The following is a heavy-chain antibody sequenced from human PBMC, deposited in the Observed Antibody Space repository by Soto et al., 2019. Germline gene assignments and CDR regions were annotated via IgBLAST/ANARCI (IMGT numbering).Heavy chain of an antibody. J-gene: IGHJ4*02. CDR1: GFTFSSYV. CDR2: ISYDGSNK. Sequence: QVQLVESGGGVVQPGRSLRLSCAASGFTFSSYVMHWVRQAPGKGLEWVAVISYDGSNKYYADSVKGRFTISRDNSKNTLYLQMNSLRAEDTAVYYCASAQNSGCFDYWGQGTLVTVSS. D-gene: IGHD3-22*01. CDR3: ASAQNSGCFDY. V-gene: IGHV3-30-3*01.